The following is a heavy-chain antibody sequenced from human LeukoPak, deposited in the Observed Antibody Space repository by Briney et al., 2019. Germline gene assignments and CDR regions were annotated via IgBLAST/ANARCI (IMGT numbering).Heavy chain of an antibody. D-gene: IGHD6-13*01. V-gene: IGHV1-2*02. Sequence: ASEKVSCKASGYTFTGYYMHWVRQAPGQGLEWMGWINPNSGGTNYAQKFQGRVTMTRDTSISTAYMELSRLRSDDTAVYYCARDGRRGIAAAGSVVGYWGQGTLVTVSS. CDR1: GYTFTGYY. CDR3: ARDGRRGIAAAGSVVGY. CDR2: INPNSGGT. J-gene: IGHJ4*02.